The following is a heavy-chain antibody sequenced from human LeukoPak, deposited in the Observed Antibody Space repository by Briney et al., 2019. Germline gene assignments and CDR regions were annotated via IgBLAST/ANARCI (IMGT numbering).Heavy chain of an antibody. J-gene: IGHJ2*01. CDR2: INPDTGGT. CDR3: ARDSSPGLNSGMKWYFDL. Sequence: GASVKVSCKTSGYTFTDAYIHWMRRAPGEGFEWMGWINPDTGGTNYEQKFRDRVTLTRDTSISTAYMELSRLTSDDAAIYYCARDSSPGLNSGMKWYFDLWGRGTLVTVSS. D-gene: IGHD4-23*01. V-gene: IGHV1-2*02. CDR1: GYTFTDAY.